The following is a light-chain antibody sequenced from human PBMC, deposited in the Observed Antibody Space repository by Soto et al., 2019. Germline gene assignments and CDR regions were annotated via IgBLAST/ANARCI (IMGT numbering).Light chain of an antibody. V-gene: IGKV1-39*01. CDR3: QQCYGSPRT. Sequence: DIQMTQSPSTLSASVGDRVTITCRASQSISTYLNWYQQKLGKAPTLLIYAASSLQSGVPSRFRGGGSGTDITLTMISLQPEDFATYFCQQCYGSPRTFGQGTKVEI. CDR2: AAS. J-gene: IGKJ1*01. CDR1: QSISTY.